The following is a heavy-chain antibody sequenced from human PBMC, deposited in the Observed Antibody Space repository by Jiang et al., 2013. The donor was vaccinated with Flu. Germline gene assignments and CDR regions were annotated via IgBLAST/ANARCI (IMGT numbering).Heavy chain of an antibody. V-gene: IGHV1-69-2*01. D-gene: IGHD6-13*01. J-gene: IGHJ6*03. CDR2: VDPEDGKP. CDR1: TFTDYN. CDR3: ATDQKVSDIEATGPYNYYYMAF. Sequence: TFTDYNMHWVQQVPGKGLEWMGLVDPEDGKPVYAEKFQGRVTLTADTSTDTAYMELNSLRSEDTAVYYCATDQKVSDIEATGPYNYYYMAFWGKGTTVIVSS.